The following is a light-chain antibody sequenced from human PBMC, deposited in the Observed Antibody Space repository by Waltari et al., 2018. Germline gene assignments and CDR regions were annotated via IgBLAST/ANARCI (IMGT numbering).Light chain of an antibody. Sequence: QSVLTQPPSVSAAPGQKVTISCSGSSSNIGNNYVSWYQQLPGTAPKLLIYENKARPSGIPDRFSGSKSGTSATLGITGLQTGDEADYYCGTWDSSLSAAVFGGGTQLTVL. CDR3: GTWDSSLSAAV. CDR2: ENK. J-gene: IGLJ7*01. V-gene: IGLV1-51*02. CDR1: SSNIGNNY.